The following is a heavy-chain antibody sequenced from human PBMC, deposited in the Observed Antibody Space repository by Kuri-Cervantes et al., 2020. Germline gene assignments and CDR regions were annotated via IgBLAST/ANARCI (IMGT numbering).Heavy chain of an antibody. CDR1: GFTFSSYA. D-gene: IGHD3-16*02. V-gene: IGHV3-30-3*01. CDR2: ISYDGSNK. Sequence: GGSLRLSCAASGFTFSSYAMHWVRQAPGKGLEWVAVISYDGSNKYYADSVKGRFTISRDNSKNTLYLQMNSLRAEDTAVYYCASLPGRSVVDVWGQGTTVTVSS. J-gene: IGHJ6*02. CDR3: ASLPGRSVVDV.